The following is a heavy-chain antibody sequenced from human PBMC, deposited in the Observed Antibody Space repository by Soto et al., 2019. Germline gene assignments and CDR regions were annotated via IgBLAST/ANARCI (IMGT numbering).Heavy chain of an antibody. J-gene: IGHJ5*02. D-gene: IGHD6-13*01. CDR1: GGTFSMYA. CDR2: IIPIFGTA. Sequence: SVKVSCKASGGTFSMYAISGVVRAGVQGLEWMGGIIPIFGTANYAQKFQGRVTITADESTSTAYMELSSLRSEDTAVYYCASTSSSWYGVNWFDPWGQGTLVTVSS. V-gene: IGHV1-69*13. CDR3: ASTSSSWYGVNWFDP.